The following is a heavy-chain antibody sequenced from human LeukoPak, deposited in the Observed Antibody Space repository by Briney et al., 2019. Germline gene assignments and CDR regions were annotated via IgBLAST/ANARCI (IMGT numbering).Heavy chain of an antibody. CDR1: GGSISSGVYY. J-gene: IGHJ5*02. V-gene: IGHV4-31*03. CDR3: ALWGLNAANWFDP. CDR2: IYHSGTT. Sequence: SETLSLTCTVSGGSISSGVYYWSWLRQHPGKGLEWIGYIYHSGTTYYNPSLKSRVSISVDTSKNQFSLHLSSVTAADTAVYYCALWGLNAANWFDPWGQGTLVTVSS. D-gene: IGHD3-16*01.